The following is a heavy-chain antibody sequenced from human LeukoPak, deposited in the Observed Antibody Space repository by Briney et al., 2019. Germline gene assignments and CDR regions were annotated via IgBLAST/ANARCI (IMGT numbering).Heavy chain of an antibody. Sequence: GGSLRLSCAASGFTFSNAWMTWVRQAPGKGLEWVGRIKSKTEGETTDYDAPVKGRFTISRDDSKNTVYLQMNSLNTEDTGVYFCTLSSSGWAFDHWGQGTLVTVSS. J-gene: IGHJ4*02. CDR1: GFTFSNAW. D-gene: IGHD6-19*01. V-gene: IGHV3-15*01. CDR2: IKSKTEGETT. CDR3: TLSSSGWAFDH.